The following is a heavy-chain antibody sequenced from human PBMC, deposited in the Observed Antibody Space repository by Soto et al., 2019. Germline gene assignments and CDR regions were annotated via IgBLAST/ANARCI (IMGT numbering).Heavy chain of an antibody. CDR2: VKSKTDGGTT. V-gene: IGHV3-15*01. CDR3: TRDRNDFWSGTAGYYFDY. D-gene: IGHD3-3*01. J-gene: IGHJ4*02. CDR1: GFTFSNAW. Sequence: PGGSLRLSCAASGFTFSNAWMSWVRQAPGKGLEWVGRVKSKTDGGTTDYAAPVKGRFTISRDDSKDTLYLQMNSLKTEDTAVYYCTRDRNDFWSGTAGYYFDYWGQGTLVTVFS.